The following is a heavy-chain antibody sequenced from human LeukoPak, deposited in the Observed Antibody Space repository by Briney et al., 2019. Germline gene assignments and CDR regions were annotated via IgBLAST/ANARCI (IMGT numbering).Heavy chain of an antibody. D-gene: IGHD2-21*01. J-gene: IGHJ3*02. CDR3: AIKLVKGDAFDI. CDR1: GFTFSSYA. Sequence: GGSLRLSCAASGFTFSSYAMSWVRQAPGKGLEWVSAISGSGGSTYYADSVKGRFTISRDNSKNTLYLQMNSLRAEDTAVYYCAIKLVKGDAFDIWGQGTMVTVSS. CDR2: ISGSGGST. V-gene: IGHV3-23*01.